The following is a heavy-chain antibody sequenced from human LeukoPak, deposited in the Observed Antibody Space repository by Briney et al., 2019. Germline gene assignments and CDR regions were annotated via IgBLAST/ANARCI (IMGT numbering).Heavy chain of an antibody. CDR3: ARDPPYALLIAAAGTENDY. D-gene: IGHD6-13*01. CDR2: ISAYNGNT. CDR1: GYSFTDYY. Sequence: ASVKVSCKASGYSFTDYYMHWVRQAPGQGLEWMGWISAYNGNTNYAQKLQGRVTMTTDTSTSTAYMELRSLRSDDTAVYYCARDPPYALLIAAAGTENDYWGQGTLVTVSS. V-gene: IGHV1-18*04. J-gene: IGHJ4*02.